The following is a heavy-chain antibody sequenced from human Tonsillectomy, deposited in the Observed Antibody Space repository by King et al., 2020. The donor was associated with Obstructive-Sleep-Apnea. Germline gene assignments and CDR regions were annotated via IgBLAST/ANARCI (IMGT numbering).Heavy chain of an antibody. CDR2: LYHSVGT. V-gene: IGHV4-30-4*01. J-gene: IGHJ4*02. CDR1: VGSINSGDYY. CDR3: ARWRGGSGNIDY. D-gene: IGHD3-10*01. Sequence: QLQESGPGLVKPSQTLSLTCTVSVGSINSGDYYWTWIRQPPGKGLEWIGFLYHSVGTYFNPSPRGRVTVSIDTSRNPFSLKLNSVTAADTAVYFCARWRGGSGNIDYWGQGILVTVSS.